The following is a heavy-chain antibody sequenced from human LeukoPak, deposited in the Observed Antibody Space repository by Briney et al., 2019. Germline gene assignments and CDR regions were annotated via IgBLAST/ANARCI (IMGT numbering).Heavy chain of an antibody. V-gene: IGHV3-21*01. CDR3: ACTKNADY. Sequence: GGSLRLSCAASGFTFSSYSMNWVRQAPGKGLEWVSSISSSSSYIYYTDSVKGRFTISRDNAKNSLYLQMNSLRPEDTAVYYCACTKNADYWGQGTLVTLSS. CDR2: ISSSSSYI. J-gene: IGHJ4*02. CDR1: GFTFSSYS.